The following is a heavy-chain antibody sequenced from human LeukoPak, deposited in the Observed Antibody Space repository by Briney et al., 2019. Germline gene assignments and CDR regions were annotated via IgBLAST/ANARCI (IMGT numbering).Heavy chain of an antibody. J-gene: IGHJ2*01. Sequence: GGSLRLSCAASGSTFTNYWMNWVRQAPGKGLEWVANIKQDGSEKYYVDSVKGRFTISRDNAKNSLYLQMNSLRAEDTAVFYCARGASYWSFDLWGRGTLVSVSS. CDR1: GSTFTNYW. CDR2: IKQDGSEK. CDR3: ARGASYWSFDL. V-gene: IGHV3-7*01.